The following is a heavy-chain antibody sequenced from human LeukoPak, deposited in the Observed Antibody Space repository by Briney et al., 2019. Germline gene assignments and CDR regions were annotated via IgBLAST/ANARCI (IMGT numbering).Heavy chain of an antibody. Sequence: ETLSLTCAVYGGSFSGYHWSWIRQPPGKGLEWIGEINHSGSTNYNPSLKSRVTISVDTSKNQFSLKLSSVTAADTAVYYCARVDILTGYYLDYWGQGTLVTVSS. J-gene: IGHJ4*02. D-gene: IGHD3-9*01. CDR2: INHSGST. CDR1: GGSFSGYH. CDR3: ARVDILTGYYLDY. V-gene: IGHV4-34*01.